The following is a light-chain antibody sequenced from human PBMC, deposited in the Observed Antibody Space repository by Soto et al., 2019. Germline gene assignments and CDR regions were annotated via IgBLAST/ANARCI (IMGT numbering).Light chain of an antibody. Sequence: EIVLTQSPATLSLSPGERATLSCRASQSVRSYLACYQQKPGQAPRLLIYDASNRATGIPARFSGSGSGTDFTLTISSLEPEDFAVYYCQQRSNWPPGFTVGPGTKVDIK. J-gene: IGKJ3*01. V-gene: IGKV3-11*01. CDR1: QSVRSY. CDR2: DAS. CDR3: QQRSNWPPGFT.